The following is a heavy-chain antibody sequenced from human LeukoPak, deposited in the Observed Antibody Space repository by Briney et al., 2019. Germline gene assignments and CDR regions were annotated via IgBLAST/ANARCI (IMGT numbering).Heavy chain of an antibody. CDR2: ISSSRCYI. D-gene: IGHD3-9*01. Sequence: GGSLRLSCAASGFTFSSYSMNWVRQAPGKGLEGVSSISSSRCYIYYAESVKGLFTVTRNNAKNSQYLQMNSLRAEDTAVYYCARDTDWYGDWGQGTLVTVSS. V-gene: IGHV3-21*01. J-gene: IGHJ4*02. CDR1: GFTFSSYS. CDR3: ARDTDWYGD.